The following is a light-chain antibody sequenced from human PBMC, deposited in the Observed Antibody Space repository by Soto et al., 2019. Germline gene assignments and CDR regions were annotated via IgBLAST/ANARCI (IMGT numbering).Light chain of an antibody. V-gene: IGLV1-51*01. Sequence: QSALTQPASVSGSPGQSITISCSGTSSDIGAYDYVSWYQQHPGRAPKLIIYDNNKRPSGIPDRFSGSKSGTSATLGITGLQTGDEADYYCGTWDSSLSAFVFGTGTKLTVL. CDR2: DNN. CDR1: SSDIGAYDY. J-gene: IGLJ1*01. CDR3: GTWDSSLSAFV.